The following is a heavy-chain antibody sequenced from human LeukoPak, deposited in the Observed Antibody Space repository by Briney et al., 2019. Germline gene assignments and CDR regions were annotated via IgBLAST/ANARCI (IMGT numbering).Heavy chain of an antibody. Sequence: GGSLRLSCAASGFTFSDSGIHWVRQASGKGLEWVGRITTKTNNHATAHATSVKGRFTISRDDSEDTAYLQMNSLKIEDTALYYCTTYRRGHYWGQGTLVTVSS. D-gene: IGHD1-26*01. CDR1: GFTFSDSG. CDR2: ITTKTNNHAT. J-gene: IGHJ4*02. V-gene: IGHV3-73*01. CDR3: TTYRRGHY.